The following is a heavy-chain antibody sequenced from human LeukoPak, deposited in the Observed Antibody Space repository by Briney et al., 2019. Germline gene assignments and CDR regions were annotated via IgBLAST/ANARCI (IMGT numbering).Heavy chain of an antibody. Sequence: PGGSLRLSCAVSGFRFSRYGMHWVRQPPGKGLEWVAVVANDGRDKKYADSVRGRFTISRENSKNTLYPQMNSLRAEDTAVYYCAKDLKEGAADYYFDFWGQGTLVTVSS. CDR3: AKDLKEGAADYYFDF. CDR2: VANDGRDK. J-gene: IGHJ4*02. CDR1: GFRFSRYG. D-gene: IGHD6-13*01. V-gene: IGHV3-30*18.